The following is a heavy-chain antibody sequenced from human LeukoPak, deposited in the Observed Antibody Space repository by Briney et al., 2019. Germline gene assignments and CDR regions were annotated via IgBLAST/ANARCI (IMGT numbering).Heavy chain of an antibody. CDR1: GGTFSSYA. Sequence: SVKVSCKASGGTFSSYAISWVRQAPGQRLEWMGGIIPIFGTANYAQKFQGRVTITADESTSTAYMELSSLRSEDTAVYYCARVAKAVAQYYFDYWGQGTLVTVSS. V-gene: IGHV1-69*13. J-gene: IGHJ4*02. D-gene: IGHD6-19*01. CDR2: IIPIFGTA. CDR3: ARVAKAVAQYYFDY.